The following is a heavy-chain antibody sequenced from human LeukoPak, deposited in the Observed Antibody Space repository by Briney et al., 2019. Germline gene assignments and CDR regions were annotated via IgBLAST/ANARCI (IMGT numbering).Heavy chain of an antibody. V-gene: IGHV3-30*04. CDR3: AREAEAFDY. Sequence: SCKASGYTFTGYYMHWVRQAPGKGLEWVTVISYDGSDKNYAESVRGRFTISRDNSKNTVYPQMDSLRPEDTALYYCAREAEAFDYWGQGTLVAVSS. J-gene: IGHJ4*02. CDR1: GYTFTGYY. CDR2: ISYDGSDK.